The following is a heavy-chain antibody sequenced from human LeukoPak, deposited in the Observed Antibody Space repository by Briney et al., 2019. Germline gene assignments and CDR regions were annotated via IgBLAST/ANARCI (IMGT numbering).Heavy chain of an antibody. CDR1: GGSISNYY. J-gene: IGHJ4*02. Sequence: RPSETLSLTCTVSGGSISNYYWSWIRQPPGKGLEWIGYISYIGSTKYNPSLKSRVTISEDTSKKQFSLKLSSVTAADTAVYYCAIGWYYFDYWGQGTLVTVSS. CDR3: AIGWYYFDY. V-gene: IGHV4-59*01. D-gene: IGHD2-8*01. CDR2: ISYIGST.